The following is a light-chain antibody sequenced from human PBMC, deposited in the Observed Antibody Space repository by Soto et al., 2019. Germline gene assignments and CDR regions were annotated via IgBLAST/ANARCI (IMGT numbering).Light chain of an antibody. V-gene: IGLV2-14*03. CDR3: SLYTTTNTLI. CDR1: SRDVGDFNY. J-gene: IGLJ2*01. Sequence: QSALTQPASVSGSPGQSITISCTGASRDVGDFNYVSWYQQHPGRVPKLIIYDINNRPSWVSNRFSVSKSANTASLTIAGLQAEDEADYFCSLYTTTNTLIFGGGTKVIVL. CDR2: DIN.